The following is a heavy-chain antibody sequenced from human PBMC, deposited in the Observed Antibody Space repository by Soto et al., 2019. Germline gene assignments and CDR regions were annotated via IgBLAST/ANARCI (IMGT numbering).Heavy chain of an antibody. CDR3: AKAPPLIAVAGYYYYYYMDV. CDR1: GFTFSSYA. J-gene: IGHJ6*03. V-gene: IGHV3-23*01. D-gene: IGHD6-19*01. CDR2: ISGSGGST. Sequence: GGSLRLSCAASGFTFSSYAMSWVRQAPGKGLEWVSAISGSGGSTYYADSVKGRFTISRDNSKNTLYLQMNSLRAEDTAVYYCAKAPPLIAVAGYYYYYYMDVWGKGTTVTVSS.